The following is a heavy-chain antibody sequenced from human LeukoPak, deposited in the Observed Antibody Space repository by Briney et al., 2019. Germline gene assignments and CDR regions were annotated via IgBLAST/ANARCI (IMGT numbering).Heavy chain of an antibody. J-gene: IGHJ6*03. V-gene: IGHV3-23*01. CDR3: AKGYSPITMTYYMDV. D-gene: IGHD3-22*01. CDR1: GFTFSSYA. CDR2: ISGSGGST. Sequence: GGSLRLSCAASGFTFSSYAMSWVRQAPGKGLEWVSAISGSGGSTYYADSVKGRFTISRDNSKNTLYLQMNSLRAEDTAVYYCAKGYSPITMTYYMDVWGKGTTVTVSS.